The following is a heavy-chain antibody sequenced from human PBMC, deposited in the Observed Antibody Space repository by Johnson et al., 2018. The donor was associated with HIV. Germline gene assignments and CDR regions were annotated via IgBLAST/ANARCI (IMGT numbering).Heavy chain of an antibody. J-gene: IGHJ3*02. D-gene: IGHD1-1*01. CDR1: GFTFSSYA. V-gene: IGHV3-30-3*01. CDR3: ATERQAALDI. CDR2: ISYDGSNK. Sequence: VQLVESGGGVVQPGRSLRLSCAVSGFTFSSYAMHWVRQAPGEGLEWVAVISYDGSNKYYADSVKGRFTISRDNSKNTLYLQMNSLRPEDTAVYYCATERQAALDIWGQGTMVSVSS.